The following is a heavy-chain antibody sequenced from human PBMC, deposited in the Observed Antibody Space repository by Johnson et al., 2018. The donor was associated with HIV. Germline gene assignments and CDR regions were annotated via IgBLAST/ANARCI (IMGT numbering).Heavy chain of an antibody. J-gene: IGHJ3*02. Sequence: QVQLVESGGGLVQPGGSLRLSCAVSGFTFSSYPMHWVRQAPGKGLEWVAVISYDGSNKYSADSVKGRFTISRDNSKNTLYLQMNSLRAEDTAVYYCASTGSGSDDAFDIWGQGTMVTVSS. CDR3: ASTGSGSDDAFDI. D-gene: IGHD3-10*01. V-gene: IGHV3-30-3*01. CDR1: GFTFSSYP. CDR2: ISYDGSNK.